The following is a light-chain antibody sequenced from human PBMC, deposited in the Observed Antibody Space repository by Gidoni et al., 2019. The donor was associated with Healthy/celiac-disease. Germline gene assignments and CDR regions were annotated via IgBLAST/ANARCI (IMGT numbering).Light chain of an antibody. V-gene: IGLV2-23*02. CDR3: CSSARSSTFYV. CDR1: SRDVGSYNL. J-gene: IGLJ1*01. CDR2: EVS. Sequence: QSALTQPASVSGSPEQSITISCTVTSRDVGSYNLISWYQQHPGKAPQLMIYEVSTRTSGVSNRFSGSKSCNTASLTISGLQAEDEADYYCCSSARSSTFYVFGTGTKVTVL.